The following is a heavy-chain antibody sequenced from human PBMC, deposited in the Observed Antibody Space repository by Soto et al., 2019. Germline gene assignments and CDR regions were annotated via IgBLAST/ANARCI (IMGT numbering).Heavy chain of an antibody. J-gene: IGHJ5*02. CDR2: IYYSGST. V-gene: IGHV4-30-4*01. D-gene: IGHD2-15*01. Sequence: SETLSLTCTVSGGSISNDDYYWSWIRQPPGKGLEWIGYIYYSGSTYYNPSLKSRVTISVDTSKNQLSLKLSSVTAADTAVYYCARLYCSGGNCYSPDWFDPWGQGTLVTVSS. CDR1: GGSISNDDYY. CDR3: ARLYCSGGNCYSPDWFDP.